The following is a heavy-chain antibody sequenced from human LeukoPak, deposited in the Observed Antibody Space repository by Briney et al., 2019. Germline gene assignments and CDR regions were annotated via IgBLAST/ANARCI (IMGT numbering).Heavy chain of an antibody. CDR2: IYYSGTT. D-gene: IGHD3-16*01. J-gene: IGHJ4*02. CDR1: GGSINSRFYY. Sequence: PSETLSLTCTVSGGSINSRFYYWGWIRQPPGKGLEWIGNIYYSGTTYYNPSLESRVTISLDTSKNQFSLKLSSVTAADTAVYYCASEYYGYDLPPPPFDYWGQGTLVTVSS. V-gene: IGHV4-39*07. CDR3: ASEYYGYDLPPPPFDY.